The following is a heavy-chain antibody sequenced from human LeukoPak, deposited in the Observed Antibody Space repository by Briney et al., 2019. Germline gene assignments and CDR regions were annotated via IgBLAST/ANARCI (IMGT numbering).Heavy chain of an antibody. J-gene: IGHJ4*02. CDR1: GFTFSSYA. V-gene: IGHV3-23*01. CDR3: ARDGVSTNDWQPGY. CDR2: ISGSGGIT. Sequence: TGGSLRLSCVASGFTFSSYAMSWVRQAPGKGLEWVSAISGSGGITYYADSVKGRFTISRDNSKNTLYLHMSSLRAEDTAVYYCARDGVSTNDWQPGYWGQGTLVTVSS. D-gene: IGHD5/OR15-5a*01.